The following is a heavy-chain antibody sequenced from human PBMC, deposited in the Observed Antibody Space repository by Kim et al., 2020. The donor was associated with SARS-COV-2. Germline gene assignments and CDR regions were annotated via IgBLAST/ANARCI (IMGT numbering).Heavy chain of an antibody. D-gene: IGHD3-22*01. J-gene: IGHJ4*02. CDR3: ARAPVYYELDY. Sequence: TNYNPSLKSRVTISVDTSKNQFSLKLSSVTAADTAVYYCARAPVYYELDYWGQGTLVTVSS. V-gene: IGHV4-59*01. CDR2: T.